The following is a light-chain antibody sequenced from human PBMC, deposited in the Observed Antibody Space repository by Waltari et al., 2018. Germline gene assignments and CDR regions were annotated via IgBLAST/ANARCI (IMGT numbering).Light chain of an antibody. J-gene: IGKJ1*01. CDR1: QDISIY. V-gene: IGKV1-33*01. Sequence: DIQMTQSPSSMSASVGDRVSITCQASQDISIYLSWYQQKPGKATKVLIYDASNLETGVPSRFTGSRSRTDFTFTISSLQPEDIATYYCQQYKDLPRTFGQGTKVEIK. CDR2: DAS. CDR3: QQYKDLPRT.